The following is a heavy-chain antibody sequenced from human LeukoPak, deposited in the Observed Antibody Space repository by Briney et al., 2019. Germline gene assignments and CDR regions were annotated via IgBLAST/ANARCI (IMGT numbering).Heavy chain of an antibody. CDR1: GGSISSSSYF. CDR2: MHTSGST. Sequence: SETLSLTCSVSGGSISSSSYFWGWIRQPPGKGLEWIGRMHTSGSTNYNPSLKSRVTMSVDTSKNQFSLKLSSVTAADTAVYYCARDSYYYGSGNYRFDYWGQGTLVTVSS. V-gene: IGHV4-39*07. D-gene: IGHD3-10*01. J-gene: IGHJ4*02. CDR3: ARDSYYYGSGNYRFDY.